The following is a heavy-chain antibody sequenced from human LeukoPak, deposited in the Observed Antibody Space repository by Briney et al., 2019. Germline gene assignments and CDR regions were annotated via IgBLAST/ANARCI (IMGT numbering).Heavy chain of an antibody. CDR1: GFTFRSYW. Sequence: GGSLRLSCATSGFTFRSYWMSWVRQAPGKGLEWVANIKQDGSEKYYVDSVKGRSTISRDNAKNSLYLQMNSLRAEDTAVYYCARDRGSCCSGGSCHFFDYWGQGTLVTVSS. D-gene: IGHD2-15*01. CDR3: ARDRGSCCSGGSCHFFDY. V-gene: IGHV3-7*01. J-gene: IGHJ4*02. CDR2: IKQDGSEK.